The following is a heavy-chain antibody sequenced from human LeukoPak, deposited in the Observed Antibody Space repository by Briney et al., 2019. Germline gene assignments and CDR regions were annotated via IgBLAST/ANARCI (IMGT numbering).Heavy chain of an antibody. V-gene: IGHV3-23*01. CDR1: GFSFSTYA. J-gene: IGHJ4*02. Sequence: GGSLRLSCAASGFSFSTYAMSWVRQAPGQGLEWVSVIRGSGKPYSPDSVKAGLTISRDNSKNPLFMQMNGLRAEDTAVYYCAKERDAKGDFDYWGQGTLVTVSS. CDR2: IRGSGKP. CDR3: AKERDAKGDFDY.